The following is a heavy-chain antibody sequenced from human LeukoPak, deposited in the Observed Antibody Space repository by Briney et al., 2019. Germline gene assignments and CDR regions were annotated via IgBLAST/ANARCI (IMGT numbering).Heavy chain of an antibody. V-gene: IGHV3-23*01. Sequence: GGSLRLSCAASGFTFSSYIMNWVRQAPGKGLEWVSSISDSGGSTYHADSVKGWFTISRDNSKNTLYLQMNSLRAEDTAVYYCAKRNYYFDYWGQGTLVTVSS. D-gene: IGHD1-14*01. J-gene: IGHJ4*02. CDR1: GFTFSSYI. CDR3: AKRNYYFDY. CDR2: ISDSGGST.